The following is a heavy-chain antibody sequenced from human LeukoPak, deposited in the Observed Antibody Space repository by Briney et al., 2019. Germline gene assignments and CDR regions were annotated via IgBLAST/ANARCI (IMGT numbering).Heavy chain of an antibody. CDR3: ARDWGGVDI. Sequence: PSETLSLTCAVSGYSIRSDYLWGWIRQPPGKGLEWIGSIYHDESTYYNPSLKSRLTMSVDTSKNQFSLKLSSVTAADTAVYYCARDWGGVDIWGQGTMVTASS. J-gene: IGHJ3*02. V-gene: IGHV4-38-2*02. CDR2: IYHDEST. D-gene: IGHD2-21*01. CDR1: GYSIRSDYL.